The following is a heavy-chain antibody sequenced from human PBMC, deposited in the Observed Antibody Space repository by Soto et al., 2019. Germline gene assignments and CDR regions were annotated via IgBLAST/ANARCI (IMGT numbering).Heavy chain of an antibody. CDR2: LSPDASEN. J-gene: IGHJ3*01. CDR3: ATSLAYTFEF. Sequence: EVHLVESGGGLVQPGGSLRLSCAGSGFMFNYYWMTWVRQAPGTGLEWVAVLSPDASENTYVDSVKGRFTISRANPRKFLYLPMNSLRVEDTAVYYCATSLAYTFEFSGKGTAVTVSS. CDR1: GFMFNYYW. D-gene: IGHD2-21*01. V-gene: IGHV3-7*01.